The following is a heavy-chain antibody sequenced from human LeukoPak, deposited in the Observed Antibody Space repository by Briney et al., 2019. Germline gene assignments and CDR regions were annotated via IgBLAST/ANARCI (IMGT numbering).Heavy chain of an antibody. J-gene: IGHJ6*02. CDR2: IIPILGIA. CDR1: GGTFSSYA. Sequence: ASVKVSCKASGGTFSSYAISWVRQAPGQGLEWMGRIIPILGIANYAQKLQGRVTITADKSTSTAYMELSSLRSEDTAVYYCARDGYYYGSGSSPYGMDVWGQGTTVTVSS. D-gene: IGHD3-10*01. CDR3: ARDGYYYGSGSSPYGMDV. V-gene: IGHV1-69*04.